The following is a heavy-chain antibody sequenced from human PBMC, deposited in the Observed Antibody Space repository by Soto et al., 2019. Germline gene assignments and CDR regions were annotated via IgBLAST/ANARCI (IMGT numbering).Heavy chain of an antibody. V-gene: IGHV3-7*01. Sequence: EVQLVKSGGDLVQPGGSLRLSCVASGFTFSTYWMTWVRQSTGMGLEWVAGIKEDASEEVYVDSVEGRFSISRDNAKSSLYLPLNSLRAEDTAVYYCATAISSPFSNFDSWGQGSLVTVSS. J-gene: IGHJ4*02. CDR2: IKEDASEE. CDR3: ATAISSPFSNFDS. D-gene: IGHD2-2*01. CDR1: GFTFSTYW.